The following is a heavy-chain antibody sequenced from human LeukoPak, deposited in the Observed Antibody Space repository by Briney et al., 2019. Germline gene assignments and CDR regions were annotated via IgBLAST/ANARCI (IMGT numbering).Heavy chain of an antibody. CDR2: VHYSGGI. J-gene: IGHJ3*02. CDR1: GGSINSYF. Sequence: PSETLSLTCTVSGGSINSYFWSWIRQPPGKGLDWIGYVHYSGGINYNPSLRSRATISIDTSKNQFSLQLSSVTAVDTAVYYCATALRGSGDSPRRAFDIWGQGTMVTVSS. V-gene: IGHV4-59*08. D-gene: IGHD2-15*01. CDR3: ATALRGSGDSPRRAFDI.